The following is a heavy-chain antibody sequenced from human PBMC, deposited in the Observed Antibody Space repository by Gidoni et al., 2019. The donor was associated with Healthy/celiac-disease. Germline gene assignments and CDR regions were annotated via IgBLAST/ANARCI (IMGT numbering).Heavy chain of an antibody. J-gene: IGHJ4*02. CDR3: ARSSVAGTMWDFDY. V-gene: IGHV1-8*01. D-gene: IGHD6-19*01. Sequence: QVQLLQSGAEVKKPGASVKVSCKASGSTFPSYDIKWVRQATGHGREGMGWMNPNSGNTGYAQKCQGRVTRTRNTSISTAYMELSSLRSEDTAVYYCARSSVAGTMWDFDYWGQGTLVTVSS. CDR1: GSTFPSYD. CDR2: MNPNSGNT.